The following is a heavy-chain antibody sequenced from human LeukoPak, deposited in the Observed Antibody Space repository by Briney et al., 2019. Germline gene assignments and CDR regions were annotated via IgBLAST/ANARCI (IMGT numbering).Heavy chain of an antibody. D-gene: IGHD3-3*01. CDR3: ARCISILPSGFDP. CDR1: GGTFSSYA. V-gene: IGHV1-69*05. CDR2: IIPIFGTA. Sequence: GASVKVSCKASGGTFSSYAISWVRQAPGQGLEWMGRIIPIFGTANYAQKFQGRVTITTDESTSTAYMELSSLRSEDTAVYYCARCISILPSGFDPWGQGTLVTVFS. J-gene: IGHJ5*02.